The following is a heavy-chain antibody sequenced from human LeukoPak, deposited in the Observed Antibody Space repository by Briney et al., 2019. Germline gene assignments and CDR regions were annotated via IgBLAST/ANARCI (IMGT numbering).Heavy chain of an antibody. CDR1: GYTFTGYY. CDR3: ARDRSSGYYTIWYFDY. J-gene: IGHJ4*02. CDR2: INPNSGGT. V-gene: IGHV1-2*02. D-gene: IGHD3-22*01. Sequence: GASVKVSCKASGYTFTGYYMHWVRQAPGQGLEWMGWINPNSGGTNYAQKFQGRVTMTRDTSISTAYMELSRLRSDDTAVYYCARDRSSGYYTIWYFDYWGQGTLVTVSS.